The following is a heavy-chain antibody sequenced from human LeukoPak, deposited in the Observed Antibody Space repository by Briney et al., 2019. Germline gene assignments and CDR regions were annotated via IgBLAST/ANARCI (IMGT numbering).Heavy chain of an antibody. D-gene: IGHD5-12*01. CDR2: MNPNSGNT. V-gene: IGHV1-8*01. CDR1: GYTFTSYD. CDR3: ARGYSGYDYCDY. J-gene: IGHJ4*02. Sequence: SVKVSCKASGYTFTSYDINWVRQATGQGLEWMGWMNPNSGNTGYAQKFQGRVTMTRNTSISTAYMELSSLRSEDTAVYYCARGYSGYDYCDYWGQGTLVTVSS.